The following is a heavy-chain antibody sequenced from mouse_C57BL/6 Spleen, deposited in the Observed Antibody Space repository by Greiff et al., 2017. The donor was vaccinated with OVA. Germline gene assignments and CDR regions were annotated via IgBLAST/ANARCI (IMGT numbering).Heavy chain of an antibody. Sequence: QVQLKESGPGLVQPSQSLSITCTVSGFSLTSYGVHWVRQSPGKGLEWLGVIWSGGSTDYNAAFISRLSISKDNSKSQVFFKMNSLQADDTAIYYCARKGDWDRYYAMDYWGQGTSVTVSS. J-gene: IGHJ4*01. CDR3: ARKGDWDRYYAMDY. V-gene: IGHV2-2*01. CDR1: GFSLTSYG. CDR2: IWSGGST. D-gene: IGHD4-1*01.